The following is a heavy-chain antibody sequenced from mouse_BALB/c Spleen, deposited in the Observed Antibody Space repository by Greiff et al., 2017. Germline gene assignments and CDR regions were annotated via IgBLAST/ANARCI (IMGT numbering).Heavy chain of an antibody. CDR2: ISDGGSYT. CDR3: ARSLMTTVVAPYAMDD. Sequence: EVQVVESGGGLVKPGGSLKLSCAASGFTFSDYYMYWVRQTPEKRLEWVATISDGGSYTYYPDSVKGRFTISRDNAKNNLYLHMSSLKSEDTAMYYCARSLMTTVVAPYAMDDWGQGTSVTVSS. J-gene: IGHJ4*01. CDR1: GFTFSDYY. V-gene: IGHV5-4*02. D-gene: IGHD1-1*01.